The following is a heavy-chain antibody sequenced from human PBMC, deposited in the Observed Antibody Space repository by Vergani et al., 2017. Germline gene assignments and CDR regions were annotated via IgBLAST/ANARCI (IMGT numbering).Heavy chain of an antibody. V-gene: IGHV3-30*02. Sequence: QVQLVESAGGVVQPGGSLRLSCAASGFTFSNFGMHWIRQAPGKGLEWVAYIGKDGINTRYSDAVKGRFTVSRDNSKDILYLQMDSLRSADTALYYCAKYWRDSTDGLPDSWCPGTLVIVSS. J-gene: IGHJ4*02. D-gene: IGHD2-8*02. CDR3: AKYWRDSTDGLPDS. CDR1: GFTFSNFG. CDR2: IGKDGINT.